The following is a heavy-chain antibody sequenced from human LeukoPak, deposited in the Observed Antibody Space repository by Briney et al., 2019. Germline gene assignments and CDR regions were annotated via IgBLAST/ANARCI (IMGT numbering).Heavy chain of an antibody. CDR3: TRGAGWLIDY. CDR2: FYNSGSS. D-gene: IGHD3-16*01. Sequence: SETLSLTCTVSGGSISDYYRGWIRQPPGKGLEWIGYFYNSGSSTYNPSLKSRVTISADTSKNQFSLKLNSVTAADTAVYYCTRGAGWLIDYWGQGILVTVSS. J-gene: IGHJ4*02. V-gene: IGHV4-59*01. CDR1: GGSISDYY.